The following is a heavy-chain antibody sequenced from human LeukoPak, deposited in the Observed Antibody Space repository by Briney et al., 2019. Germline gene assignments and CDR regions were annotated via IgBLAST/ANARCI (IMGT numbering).Heavy chain of an antibody. CDR3: ARERDYYYYGMDV. J-gene: IGHJ6*02. Sequence: GASVKVSCKASGGTFSSYTISWVRQALGQGLEWMGRIIPILGIANYAQKFQGRVTITADKSTSTAYMELSSLRSEDTAVYYCARERDYYYYGMDVWGQGTTVTVSS. CDR2: IIPILGIA. V-gene: IGHV1-69*02. CDR1: GGTFSSYT.